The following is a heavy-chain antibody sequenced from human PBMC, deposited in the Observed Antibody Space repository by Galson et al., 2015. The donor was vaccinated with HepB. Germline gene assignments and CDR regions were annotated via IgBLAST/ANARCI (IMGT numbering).Heavy chain of an antibody. Sequence: SLRLSCAASGFTFSSYAMSWVRQAPGKGLEWVSAISGSGGSTYYADSVKGRFTISRDNSKNTLYLQMNSLRAEDTAVYYCANLGMATTSETYHYSGLHLSPQAPTVA. D-gene: IGHD3-3*01. CDR2: ISGSGGST. J-gene: IGHJ6*02. V-gene: IGHV3-23*01. CDR1: GFTFSSYA. CDR3: ANLGMATTSETYHYSGLHL.